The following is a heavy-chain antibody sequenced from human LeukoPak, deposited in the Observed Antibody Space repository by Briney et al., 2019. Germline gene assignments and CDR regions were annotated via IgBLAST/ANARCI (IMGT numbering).Heavy chain of an antibody. D-gene: IGHD6-13*01. CDR2: INHSGST. V-gene: IGHV4-34*01. Sequence: SETLSLTCAVYGGSFSGYYWSWIRQPPGKGLEWIGEINHSGSTNYNPSLKSRVSISADTSKNQFSLNLSSVTAADTAVYYCARRFVVAAAGTSYYYGMGVWGQGTTVTVSS. CDR1: GGSFSGYY. J-gene: IGHJ6*02. CDR3: ARRFVVAAAGTSYYYGMGV.